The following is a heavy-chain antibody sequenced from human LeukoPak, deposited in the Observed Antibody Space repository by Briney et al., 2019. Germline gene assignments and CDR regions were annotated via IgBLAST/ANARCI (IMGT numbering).Heavy chain of an antibody. CDR1: GDSVSSNSAA. D-gene: IGHD3-10*01. J-gene: IGHJ5*02. CDR2: TYYRSKWYN. V-gene: IGHV6-1*01. CDR3: ARDSREYYYGSGSFTGFDP. Sequence: SQTLSLTCAISGDSVSSNSAAWNWIRQSPSRGLEWLGRTYYRSKWYNDYAVSVKSRITISPDTSKNQFSLQLNSVTPEDTAVYYCARDSREYYYGSGSFTGFDPWGQGTLVTVSS.